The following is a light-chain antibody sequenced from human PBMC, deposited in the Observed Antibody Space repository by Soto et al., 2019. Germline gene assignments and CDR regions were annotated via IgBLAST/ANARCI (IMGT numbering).Light chain of an antibody. CDR1: SSDVGAYIF. J-gene: IGLJ1*01. CDR3: VSFTTSKSYV. V-gene: IGLV2-14*01. Sequence: LTQPASVSGSPGQSITISCTGTSSDVGAYIFVSWYQQYPGKAPKLMIYDITNRPSGVSNRFSGSKAGNTASLTISGLQAEDEADYYCVSFTTSKSYVFGTGTKVTVL. CDR2: DIT.